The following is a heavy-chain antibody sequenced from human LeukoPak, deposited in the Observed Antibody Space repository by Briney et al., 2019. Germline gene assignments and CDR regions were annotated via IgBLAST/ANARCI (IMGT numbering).Heavy chain of an antibody. V-gene: IGHV4-4*07. CDR3: ARDGGVVVPTAPAVFDI. Sequence: PSETLSLTCTGSGGSITDYYWSWIRQPAGKGLEWIGRLYTSGSTKYNPSLKSRVTISLDTSKNQFSLKLSSVTAADTAVYYCARDGGVVVPTAPAVFDIWGQGTMVTVSS. J-gene: IGHJ3*02. D-gene: IGHD2-2*01. CDR2: LYTSGST. CDR1: GGSITDYY.